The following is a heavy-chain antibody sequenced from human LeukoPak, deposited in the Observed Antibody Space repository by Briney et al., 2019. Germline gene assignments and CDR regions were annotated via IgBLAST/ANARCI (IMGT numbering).Heavy chain of an antibody. CDR2: IYHSGST. CDR1: GGSISSYY. Sequence: SETLSLTCTVSGGSISSYYWGWIRQPPGKGLEWIGSIYHSGSTYYNPSLKSRVTISRDTSKNQFSLSLNSVTAADTAVYYCVRVKGGSISDSWGQGTLVTVSS. D-gene: IGHD1-26*01. J-gene: IGHJ4*02. CDR3: VRVKGGSISDS. V-gene: IGHV4-39*07.